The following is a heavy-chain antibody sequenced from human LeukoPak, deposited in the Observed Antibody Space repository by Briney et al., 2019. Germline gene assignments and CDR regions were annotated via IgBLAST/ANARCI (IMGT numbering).Heavy chain of an antibody. V-gene: IGHV3-30*04. CDR2: ISYDGSNK. CDR1: GYTLTELS. J-gene: IGHJ6*03. Sequence: SCKVSGYTLTELSMHWVRQAPGKGLEWVAVISYDGSNKYYADSVKGRFTISRDNSKNTLYLQMNSLRAEDTAVYYCARNLNYDSSGYYPASFYMDVWGKGTTVTVSS. D-gene: IGHD3-22*01. CDR3: ARNLNYDSSGYYPASFYMDV.